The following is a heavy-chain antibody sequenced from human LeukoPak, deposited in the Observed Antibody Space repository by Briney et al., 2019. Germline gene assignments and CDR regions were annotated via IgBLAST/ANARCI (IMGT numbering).Heavy chain of an antibody. CDR3: AKGLAAAQYYFDY. CDR2: IRKDGSVE. D-gene: IGHD6-13*01. Sequence: GGSLRLSCSASGFTLGSYWMTWVRQAPGKGLEWVANIRKDGSVENYVDSVKGRFTISRDNAKNSLYLQMNSLRAEDTAVYYCAKGLAAAQYYFDYWGQGTLVTVSS. V-gene: IGHV3-7*01. CDR1: GFTLGSYW. J-gene: IGHJ4*02.